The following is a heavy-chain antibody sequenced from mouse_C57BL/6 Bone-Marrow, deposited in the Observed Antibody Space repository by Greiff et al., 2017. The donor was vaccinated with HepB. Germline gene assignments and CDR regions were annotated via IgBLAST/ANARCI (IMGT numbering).Heavy chain of an antibody. D-gene: IGHD1-1*01. CDR1: GYTFTSYW. V-gene: IGHV1-59*01. J-gene: IGHJ2*01. CDR2: IDPSDSYT. CDR3: AEFITGY. Sequence: QVQLQQPGAELVRPGTSVKLSCKASGYTFTSYWMHWVKQRPGQGLEWIGVIDPSDSYTNYNQKFKGKATLTVDTSSSTAYMQLNSLTSEYSAVYYCAEFITGYWGQGTTLTVSS.